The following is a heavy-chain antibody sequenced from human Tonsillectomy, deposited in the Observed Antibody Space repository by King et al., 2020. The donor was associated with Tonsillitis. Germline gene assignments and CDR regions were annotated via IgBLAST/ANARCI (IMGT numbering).Heavy chain of an antibody. V-gene: IGHV4-59*01. CDR2: IFYSGST. Sequence: QLQESGPGLVKPSETLSLTCTVSGGSISSYYWSWIRQPPGKGLEWIGYIFYSGSTKYNPSLKSRVTISIDTFKSQFSLKLSSVTAADTAVYYCARSLYSYVYWHFDYWGQGILVTVSS. CDR3: ARSLYSYVYWHFDY. D-gene: IGHD5-18*01. J-gene: IGHJ4*02. CDR1: GGSISSYY.